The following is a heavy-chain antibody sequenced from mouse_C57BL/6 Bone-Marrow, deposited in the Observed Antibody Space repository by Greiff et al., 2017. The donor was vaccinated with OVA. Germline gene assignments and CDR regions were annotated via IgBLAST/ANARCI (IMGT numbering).Heavy chain of an antibody. V-gene: IGHV5-9-1*02. D-gene: IGHD2-1*01. CDR2: ISSGGDYI. Sequence: EVKLVESGEGLVKPGGSLKLPCAASGFTFSSYAMSWVRQTPEKRLEWVAYISSGGDYIYYADTVKGLFTISRDNARNTLYLQMSSLKSEDTAMYYCTRLLDAMDYWGQGTSVTVSS. CDR3: TRLLDAMDY. CDR1: GFTFSSYA. J-gene: IGHJ4*01.